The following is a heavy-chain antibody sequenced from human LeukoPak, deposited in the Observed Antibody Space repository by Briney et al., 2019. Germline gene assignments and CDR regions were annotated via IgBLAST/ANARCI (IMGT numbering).Heavy chain of an antibody. CDR3: ARVGPYGDYAFSAFDI. CDR1: GYTFTGYY. Sequence: ASVKVSCKASGYTFTGYYMHWVRQAPGQGLEWMGWVNPNSGGTNYAQKFQGRVTMTRDTSISTAYMELSRLRSDDTAVYYCARVGPYGDYAFSAFDIWGQGTMVTVSS. V-gene: IGHV1-2*02. J-gene: IGHJ3*02. D-gene: IGHD4-17*01. CDR2: VNPNSGGT.